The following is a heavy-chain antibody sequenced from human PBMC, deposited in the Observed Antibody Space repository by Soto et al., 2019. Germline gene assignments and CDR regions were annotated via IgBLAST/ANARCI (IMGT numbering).Heavy chain of an antibody. J-gene: IGHJ1*01. CDR2: TGFTGRTT. V-gene: IGHV3-23*01. CDR3: ATVHSSPRSFAD. Sequence: GTMRLTCAASEFTCNVSTMTWVRQAPGKGLEWVSTTGFTGRTTYYADSVKGRFTVSRDNSKNTVDLQMSSLRADDTAVYYCATVHSSPRSFADSAQRTPVTVSS. CDR1: EFTCNVST. D-gene: IGHD6-13*01.